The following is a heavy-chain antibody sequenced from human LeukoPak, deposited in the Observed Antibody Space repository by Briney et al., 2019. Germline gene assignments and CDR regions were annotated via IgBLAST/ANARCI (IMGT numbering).Heavy chain of an antibody. D-gene: IGHD3-3*01. CDR2: IRSKAYGGTI. CDR3: SRNAYYDLCYFDY. V-gene: IGHV3-49*03. J-gene: IGHJ4*02. Sequence: GGSLRLSCTASGFTFGDYSMSWFRQAPGKGLEWVAFIRSKAYGGTIEYAASVRGRFTISTDDSKSIAYLQMDSLKTEDTAMYYCSRNAYYDLCYFDYWGQGTLVTVSS. CDR1: GFTFGDYS.